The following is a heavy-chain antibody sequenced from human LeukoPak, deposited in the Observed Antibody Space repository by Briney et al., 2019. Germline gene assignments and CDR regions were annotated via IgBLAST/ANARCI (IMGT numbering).Heavy chain of an antibody. CDR1: GGSISTYY. J-gene: IGHJ3*02. CDR2: LYYSGGT. D-gene: IGHD3-22*01. CDR3: ARADYYDSSGPGFDI. Sequence: PSETLSLTCAVSGGSISTYYGNWIRQAPGKGLECIGYLYYSGGTNYNPSPKSRVTTSVKTSSNKSSLKLSTVPAADTAVYYYARADYYDSSGPGFDIWGQGTMVTASS. V-gene: IGHV4-59*01.